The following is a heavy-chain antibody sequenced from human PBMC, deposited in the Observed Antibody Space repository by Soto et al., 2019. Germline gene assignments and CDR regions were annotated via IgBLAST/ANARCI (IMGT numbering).Heavy chain of an antibody. J-gene: IGHJ4*02. V-gene: IGHV4-59*01. Sequence: SETLSLTCTVSGGSISSYYWSWIRQPPGKGLEWIGYIYYSGSTNYNPSLKSRVTISVDTSKNQFSLKLSSVTAADTAVYYCARARGGLIDYWGQGTLVTVSS. CDR1: GGSISSYY. CDR3: ARARGGLIDY. CDR2: IYYSGST. D-gene: IGHD2-15*01.